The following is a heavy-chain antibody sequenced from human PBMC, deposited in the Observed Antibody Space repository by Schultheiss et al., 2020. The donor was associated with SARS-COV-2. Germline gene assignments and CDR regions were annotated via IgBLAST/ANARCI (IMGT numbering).Heavy chain of an antibody. J-gene: IGHJ4*02. V-gene: IGHV4-38-2*01. D-gene: IGHD6-6*01. CDR1: GYSISSGYY. CDR3: ARHSSSSRPNFDY. CDR2: IYYSGST. Sequence: SETLSLTCAVSGYSISSGYYWSWIRKPPGKGLEWIGYIYYSGSTYYNPSLKSRVTISVDTSKNQFSLKLGSVTAADTAVYYCARHSSSSRPNFDYWGQGTLVTVSS.